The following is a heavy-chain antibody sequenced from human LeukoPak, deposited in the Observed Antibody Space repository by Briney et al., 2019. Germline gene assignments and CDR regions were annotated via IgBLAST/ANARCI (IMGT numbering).Heavy chain of an antibody. CDR3: AKAYGEVADAFDI. J-gene: IGHJ3*02. D-gene: IGHD4/OR15-4a*01. CDR2: ISGSGGST. V-gene: IGHV3-23*01. Sequence: GGSLRLSCAASGFTFSSYSMSWVRQAPGKGLGWVLAISGSGGSTYYADSVKGRFTISRDNSKSTVYLQMNSLRAEATAVYYCAKAYGEVADAFDIWGQGTMVTVSS. CDR1: GFTFSSYS.